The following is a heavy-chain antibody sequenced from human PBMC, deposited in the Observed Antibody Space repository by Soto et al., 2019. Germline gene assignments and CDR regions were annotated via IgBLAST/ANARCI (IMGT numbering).Heavy chain of an antibody. CDR1: GFIFSDYY. CDR2: ISSSGTYT. CDR3: ARETTSIKH. J-gene: IGHJ4*02. D-gene: IGHD1-1*01. V-gene: IGHV3-11*06. Sequence: QVQLVESGGGLVKPGGSLRLSCAVSGFIFSDYYMTWIRQAPGKGLEWLSYISSSGTYTKYADSVKGRFTISRDNAKNSVYLQLNSVGAEDTGVYYCARETTSIKHWGQGVLVTVSS.